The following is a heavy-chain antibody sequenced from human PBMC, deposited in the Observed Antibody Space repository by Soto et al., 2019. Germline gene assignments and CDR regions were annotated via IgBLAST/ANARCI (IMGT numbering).Heavy chain of an antibody. CDR3: AKAGYRSSTSCLNDAFDI. CDR1: GFTFSSYA. V-gene: IGHV3-23*01. J-gene: IGHJ3*02. D-gene: IGHD2-2*01. CDR2: ISGSGGST. Sequence: GGSLRLSCAASGFTFSSYAMSWVRQAPGKGLEWVSAISGSGGSTYYADSVKGRFTISRDNSKNTLYLQMNSLRAEDTAVYYCAKAGYRSSTSCLNDAFDIWGQGTMVTVSS.